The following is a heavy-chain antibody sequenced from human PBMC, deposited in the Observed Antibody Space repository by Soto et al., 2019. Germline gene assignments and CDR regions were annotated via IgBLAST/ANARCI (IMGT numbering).Heavy chain of an antibody. Sequence: PGGSLRLSWAASGFTFSSYAMSWVRQAPGKGLEWVSAISGSGGSTYYADSVKGRFTISRDNSKNTLYLQMNSLRAEDTAVYYCAKEGIFGVVILLYYYGMDVWGQGTTVTVSS. CDR3: AKEGIFGVVILLYYYGMDV. CDR1: GFTFSSYA. CDR2: ISGSGGST. V-gene: IGHV3-23*01. D-gene: IGHD3-3*01. J-gene: IGHJ6*02.